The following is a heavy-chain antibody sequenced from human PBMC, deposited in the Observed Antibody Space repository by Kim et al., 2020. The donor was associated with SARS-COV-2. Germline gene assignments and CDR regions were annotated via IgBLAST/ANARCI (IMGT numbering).Heavy chain of an antibody. V-gene: IGHV3-53*01. CDR3: ARDPGYGTGYLEFDP. CDR2: IYSIDSDFGSDRR. D-gene: IGHD2-8*02. J-gene: IGHJ5*02. CDR1: DFNVTNNY. Sequence: GGSLRLSCAASDFNVTNNYMSWVRQPPGKGLEWVSIIYSIDSDFGSDRRYYADSVKCRFTISRDNAKKTLYLQMNSMRAEDTAVYYCARDPGYGTGYLEFDPWGHGTLVTVSS.